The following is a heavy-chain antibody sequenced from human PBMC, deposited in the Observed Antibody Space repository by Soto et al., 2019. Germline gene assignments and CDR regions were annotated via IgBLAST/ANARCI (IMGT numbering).Heavy chain of an antibody. CDR2: IIPVSGTA. CDR1: GGTFSRYG. V-gene: IGHV1-69*06. Sequence: GXPVEVSCKASGGTFSRYGFIWVRQVPGQGLEWMGGIIPVSGTANYAVKFQGRVTITVDRVTSTGYMELASLRSEDTAVYFCASTGEDPEGDESGRGDAFDIWGQGTKVTVSS. D-gene: IGHD1-26*01. J-gene: IGHJ3*02. CDR3: ASTGEDPEGDESGRGDAFDI.